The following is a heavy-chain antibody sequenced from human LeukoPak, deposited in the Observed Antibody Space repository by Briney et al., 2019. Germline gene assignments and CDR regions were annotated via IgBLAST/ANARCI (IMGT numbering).Heavy chain of an antibody. CDR2: INPNSGGT. CDR1: GYTFTGYY. Sequence: ASVKVSCKASGYTFTGYYMHWVRQAPGQGLEWMGWINPNSGGTNYAQKFQGRVTMTRDTSISTAYMELSRLRSDDTAVYYCARPAAGTLLSQYFDYWGQGTLVTVSS. D-gene: IGHD6-13*01. CDR3: ARPAAGTLLSQYFDY. V-gene: IGHV1-2*02. J-gene: IGHJ4*02.